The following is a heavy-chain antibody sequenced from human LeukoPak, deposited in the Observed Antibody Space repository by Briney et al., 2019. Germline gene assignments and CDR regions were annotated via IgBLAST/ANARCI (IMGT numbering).Heavy chain of an antibody. D-gene: IGHD4-23*01. CDR1: GFSFSRYG. J-gene: IGHJ3*02. Sequence: GGSLRLSCAASGFSFSRYGMHWVRQAPGKGLEWATVISYDGNNKYYGDSVKGRFTISRDNSKNTLYLQMNSLRAEDTAMYYCARGTEDYGGSPDATIRRPFAIWGQGTLVTVST. CDR2: ISYDGNNK. V-gene: IGHV3-30*03. CDR3: ARGTEDYGGSPDATIRRPFAI.